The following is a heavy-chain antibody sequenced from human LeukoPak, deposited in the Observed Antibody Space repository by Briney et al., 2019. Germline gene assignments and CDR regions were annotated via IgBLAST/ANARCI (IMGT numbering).Heavy chain of an antibody. V-gene: IGHV3-23*01. CDR1: RFTFSSYV. Sequence: PGGALRLSCAASRFTFSSYVMSWVRQAPGKGLEWVSTISGSGGGTYYADSVKGRFTISRDNSKNTLYLQMNSLRAEDTAVYYCAKDLFGDGYNFDYWGQGTLVTVSS. J-gene: IGHJ4*02. CDR2: ISGSGGGT. CDR3: AKDLFGDGYNFDY. D-gene: IGHD5-24*01.